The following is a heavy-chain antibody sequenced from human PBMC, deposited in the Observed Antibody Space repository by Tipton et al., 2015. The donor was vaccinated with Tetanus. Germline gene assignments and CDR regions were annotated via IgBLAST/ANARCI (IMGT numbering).Heavy chain of an antibody. V-gene: IGHV1-69*01. CDR3: AREGGSYDSDAFDI. J-gene: IGHJ3*02. CDR1: GGTFSSYA. D-gene: IGHD1-26*01. CDR2: IIPIFGTA. Sequence: QLVQSGAEVKKPGSSVKVSCKASGGTFSSYAISWVRQAPGQGLEWMGGIIPIFGTANYARKFQGRVTITADESTSTAYMELSSLRSEDTAVYYCAREGGSYDSDAFDIWGQGTMVTVSS.